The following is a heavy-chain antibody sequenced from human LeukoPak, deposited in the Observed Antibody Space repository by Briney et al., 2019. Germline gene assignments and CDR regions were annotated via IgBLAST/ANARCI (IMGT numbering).Heavy chain of an antibody. CDR3: ATVSYYYDSSGYQGYLQH. CDR1: EYTLTELS. D-gene: IGHD3-22*01. V-gene: IGHV1-24*01. Sequence: ASVKVSCKVSEYTLTELSMHWVRQAPGKGLEWMGGFDPEDGETIYAQKFQGGVTMTEDTSTDTAYMELSSLRSEDTAMYYCATVSYYYDSSGYQGYLQHWGQGTLVTVSS. J-gene: IGHJ1*01. CDR2: FDPEDGET.